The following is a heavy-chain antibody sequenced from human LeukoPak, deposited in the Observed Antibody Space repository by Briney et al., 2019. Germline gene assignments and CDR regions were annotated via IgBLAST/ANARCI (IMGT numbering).Heavy chain of an antibody. V-gene: IGHV3-21*01. CDR2: ISSSSSYI. CDR3: ARRGGYCSGGSCYGFHAFDI. J-gene: IGHJ3*02. D-gene: IGHD2-15*01. Sequence: GGSLRLSCAASGFNFSSYSMTWVRQAPGKGQEWVSSISSSSSYIYYADSVKGRFTISRDNAKNSLYLQMNSLRAEDTAVYYCARRGGYCSGGSCYGFHAFDIWGQGTMVTVSS. CDR1: GFNFSSYS.